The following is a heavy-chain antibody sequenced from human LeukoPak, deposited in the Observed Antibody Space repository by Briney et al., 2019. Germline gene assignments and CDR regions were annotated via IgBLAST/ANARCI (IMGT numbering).Heavy chain of an antibody. CDR1: GITFRGYW. J-gene: IGHJ5*02. Sequence: GGSLRLSCAASGITFRGYWMHWVCQAPGKGLGWVSYINTDGSKTSYADSVMGRFTISRDNAKKTVYLEMNSLRAEDTAVYYCTSDPNRITTFGVVSWGQGTLVTVSS. CDR2: INTDGSKT. D-gene: IGHD3-3*01. V-gene: IGHV3-74*01. CDR3: TSDPNRITTFGVVS.